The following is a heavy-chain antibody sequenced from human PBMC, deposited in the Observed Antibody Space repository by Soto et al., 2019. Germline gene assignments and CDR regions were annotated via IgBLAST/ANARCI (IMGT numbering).Heavy chain of an antibody. J-gene: IGHJ1*01. CDR2: ISGSGGGT. Sequence: PGGSLRLSCAASGLTFNIYAMSWVRQAPGKGLEWVSAISGSGGGTYYADSVEGRFTISRDNSNNTLYLQMSSLRAEDTAVYYCAKCGYDCSGSLLRYFQHWGQGTLVTVSS. CDR1: GLTFNIYA. CDR3: AKCGYDCSGSLLRYFQH. V-gene: IGHV3-23*01. D-gene: IGHD3-22*01.